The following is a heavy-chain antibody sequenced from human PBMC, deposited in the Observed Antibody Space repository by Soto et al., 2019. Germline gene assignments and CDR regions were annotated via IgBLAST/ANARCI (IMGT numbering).Heavy chain of an antibody. CDR1: GGSISSYY. D-gene: IGHD3-22*01. V-gene: IGHV4-59*01. J-gene: IGHJ4*02. Sequence: PSETLSLTCTVSGGSISSYYWSWIRQPPGKGLEWIGYIYYSGSTNYNPSLKSRVTISVDTSKNQFSLKLSSVTAADTAVYYCAREVTYYYDSSGYYDLHYFDYWGLGTLVTVS. CDR2: IYYSGST. CDR3: AREVTYYYDSSGYYDLHYFDY.